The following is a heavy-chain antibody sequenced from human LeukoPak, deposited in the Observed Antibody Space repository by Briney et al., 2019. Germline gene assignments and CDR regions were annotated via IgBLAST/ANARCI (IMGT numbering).Heavy chain of an antibody. CDR3: AKDSEEDYYGSGSPD. V-gene: IGHV3-30*02. CDR2: IRYDGSNK. J-gene: IGHJ4*02. D-gene: IGHD3-10*01. Sequence: PGGSLRLSCAASGFTFSSYGMHWVRQAPGKGLEWVAFIRYDGSNKYYADSVKGRFTISRDNSKNTLYLQMNSLRAEDTAVYCCAKDSEEDYYGSGSPDWGQGTLVTVSS. CDR1: GFTFSSYG.